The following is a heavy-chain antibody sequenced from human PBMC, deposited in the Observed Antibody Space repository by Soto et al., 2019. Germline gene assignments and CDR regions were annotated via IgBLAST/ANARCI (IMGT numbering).Heavy chain of an antibody. CDR1: GGTFSSYA. D-gene: IGHD3-3*01. CDR2: IIPIFGTA. J-gene: IGHJ6*02. V-gene: IGHV1-69*01. Sequence: QVQLVQSGAEVKKPGSSVKVSCKASGGTFSSYAISWVRQAPGQGLEWMGGIIPIFGTANYAQKFQGRVTITADESTSTAYMELSILRSEDTAVYYCARGSAIFGVSRRYYYGMDVWGQGTTVTVSS. CDR3: ARGSAIFGVSRRYYYGMDV.